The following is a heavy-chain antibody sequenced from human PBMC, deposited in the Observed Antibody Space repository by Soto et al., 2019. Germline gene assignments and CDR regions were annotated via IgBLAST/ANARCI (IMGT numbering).Heavy chain of an antibody. V-gene: IGHV1-18*04. CDR3: ARDRIAAAGPFDY. Sequence: ASVKVSCKTSGYTFSSFGISWVRQAPGQGLEWMGWISPYNDNRNYAQNLQGRVTMTTDTSTSTAYMELRSLRSDDTAMYYCARDRIAAAGPFDYWGQGTLVTVSS. CDR1: GYTFSSFG. CDR2: ISPYNDNR. D-gene: IGHD6-13*01. J-gene: IGHJ4*02.